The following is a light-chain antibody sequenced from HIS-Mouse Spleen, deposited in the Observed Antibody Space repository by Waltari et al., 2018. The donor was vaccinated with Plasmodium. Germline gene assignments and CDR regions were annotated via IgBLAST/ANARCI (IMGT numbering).Light chain of an antibody. CDR3: YSTDSSGNHRV. J-gene: IGLJ3*02. CDR1: ALPKKY. CDR2: EDS. Sequence: SYELTQPPSVSVSPGQTARITCSGDALPKKYAYWYQQKSGQAPVLVIYEDSKRPSGIPEEASGSSSGTMATLTVSGAQVEDEADYYCYSTDSSGNHRVFGGGTKLTVL. V-gene: IGLV3-10*01.